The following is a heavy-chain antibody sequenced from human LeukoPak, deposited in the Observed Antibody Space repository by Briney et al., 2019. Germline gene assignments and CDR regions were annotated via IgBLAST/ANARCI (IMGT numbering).Heavy chain of an antibody. CDR2: IYSGGTT. CDR1: GFTVSRNY. V-gene: IGHV3-66*01. D-gene: IGHD3-10*01. J-gene: IGHJ3*01. Sequence: GGSLRLSCVASGFTVSRNYMSWVRQAPGKGPEWVSVIYSGGTTHYGDSVKGRFTISRDNSKNTLYLQMDSLRAEDTAVYYCAKGWFVQYVPPVVWGQGTMVTVSS. CDR3: AKGWFVQYVPPVV.